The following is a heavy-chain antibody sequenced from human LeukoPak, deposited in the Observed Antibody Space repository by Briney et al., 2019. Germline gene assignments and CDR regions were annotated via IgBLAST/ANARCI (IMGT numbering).Heavy chain of an antibody. D-gene: IGHD6-19*01. J-gene: IGHJ5*02. CDR2: IWYDGSNK. V-gene: IGHV3-33*01. CDR3: ARSGGRGWYPADH. CDR1: GFTLSSYG. Sequence: GRSLRLSCAASGFTLSSYGMQWVRQAPDKGLEWVAVIWYDGSNKYYADSVKGRFTISRDNSKNTMYLQMDSLRAEDTAVYYCARSGGRGWYPADHWGQGTLVTVSS.